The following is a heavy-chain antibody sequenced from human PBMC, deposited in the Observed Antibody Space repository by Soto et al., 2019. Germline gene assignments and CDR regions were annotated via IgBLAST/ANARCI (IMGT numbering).Heavy chain of an antibody. Sequence: PGGSLRLSCAASGFTFSSYAMSLVRQTPGKGLEWVSGISGGGGNTYYADSVTGRFTISRDNSRNTLYLQMNSLRAADTAIYYCAKDRGAGGRFSGIAVAGIPSWGQGTLVTVSS. CDR1: GFTFSSYA. CDR3: AKDRGAGGRFSGIAVAGIPS. V-gene: IGHV3-23*01. D-gene: IGHD6-19*01. CDR2: ISGGGGNT. J-gene: IGHJ5*02.